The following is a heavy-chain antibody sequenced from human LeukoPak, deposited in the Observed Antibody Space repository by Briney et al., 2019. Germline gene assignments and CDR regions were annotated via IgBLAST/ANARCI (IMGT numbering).Heavy chain of an antibody. CDR3: AKDYPECTGTTCSGEAFFDY. D-gene: IGHD2-2*01. CDR1: RFTFSNYA. V-gene: IGHV3-23*01. Sequence: GGSLRLSCAASRFTFSNYAMSWVRQAAGKGLEWVAGITSGHSTFYADSVKGRFTISRDNSKNTVYMQMNSLRAEDTAVYYCAKDYPECTGTTCSGEAFFDYWGQGALVTVSS. J-gene: IGHJ4*02. CDR2: ITSGHST.